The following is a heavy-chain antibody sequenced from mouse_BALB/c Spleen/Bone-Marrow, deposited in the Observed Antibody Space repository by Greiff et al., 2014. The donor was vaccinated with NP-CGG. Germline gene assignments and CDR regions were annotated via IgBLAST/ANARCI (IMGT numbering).Heavy chain of an antibody. Sequence: EVQRVESGGGLVKLGGSLKLSCAASGFTFSSYYMSWVRQTPEKRLELVAAINSNGGTTYYPDTVKGRFTISRDNAKNTLYLQMSSLKSEDTALYYCARQSRYEDYYAMDYWGQGTSVTVSS. J-gene: IGHJ4*01. CDR1: GFTFSSYY. D-gene: IGHD2-14*01. V-gene: IGHV5-6-2*01. CDR3: ARQSRYEDYYAMDY. CDR2: INSNGGTT.